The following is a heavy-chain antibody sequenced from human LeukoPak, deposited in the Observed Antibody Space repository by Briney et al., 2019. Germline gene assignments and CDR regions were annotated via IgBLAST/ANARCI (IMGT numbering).Heavy chain of an antibody. CDR1: GFTFSSYA. D-gene: IGHD3-10*01. Sequence: GGSLRLSCAASGFTFSSYAMSWVRQPPGKGLQWVTEISYDGNKKTYVDSVKGRFTISRDNSKDTLYLQMNSLRDEDTAVYYCARGAQKILSFGEYPSDAFDIWGQGTMVSVSS. V-gene: IGHV3-30-3*01. CDR2: ISYDGNKK. CDR3: ARGAQKILSFGEYPSDAFDI. J-gene: IGHJ3*02.